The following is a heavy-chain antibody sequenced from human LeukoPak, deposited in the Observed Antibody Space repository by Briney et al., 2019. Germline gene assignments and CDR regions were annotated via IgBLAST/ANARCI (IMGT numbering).Heavy chain of an antibody. CDR1: GGSFSGYY. V-gene: IGHV4-34*01. D-gene: IGHD5-18*01. CDR2: INHSGST. CDR3: ARRGYSYGLAY. Sequence: ASETLSPTCAVYGGSFSGYYWSWIRQPPGKGLEWIGEINHSGSTNYNPSLKSRVTISVDTSKNQFSLKLSSVTAADTAVYYCARRGYSYGLAYWGQGTLVTVSS. J-gene: IGHJ4*02.